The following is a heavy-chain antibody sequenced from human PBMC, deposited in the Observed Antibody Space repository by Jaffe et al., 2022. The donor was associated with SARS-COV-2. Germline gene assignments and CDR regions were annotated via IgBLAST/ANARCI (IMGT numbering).Heavy chain of an antibody. D-gene: IGHD2-2*01. CDR3: AKHRGSSATSYDY. Sequence: EVQLVDSGGGLVQPGGSLRLSCAASGFTFSSYAMSWVRQAPGKGLEWVSCISDSGGTTYYADSVKGRFTISRDNSKNTLYLQMNSLRAEDTAVYYCAKHRGSSATSYDYWGQGILVAVSS. CDR2: ISDSGGTT. CDR1: GFTFSSYA. J-gene: IGHJ4*02. V-gene: IGHV3-23*04.